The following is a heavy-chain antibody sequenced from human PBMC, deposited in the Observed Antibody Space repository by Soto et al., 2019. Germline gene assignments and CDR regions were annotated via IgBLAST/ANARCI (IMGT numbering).Heavy chain of an antibody. CDR2: IDEYGSTI. D-gene: IGHD3-10*01. Sequence: EVQLVESGGGLVQPGGSLRLSCAASGFTFSSYWMHWVRQVPGKGLLWVSRIDEYGSTINYADSVKGRFTISRDNARNTLYLEMNSLRAEDTALYYCTRDIGGKGAYWGPRTLVTVSS. J-gene: IGHJ4*02. V-gene: IGHV3-74*01. CDR1: GFTFSSYW. CDR3: TRDIGGKGAY.